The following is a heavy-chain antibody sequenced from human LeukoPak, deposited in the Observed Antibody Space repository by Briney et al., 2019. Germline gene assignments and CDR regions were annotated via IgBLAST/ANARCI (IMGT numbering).Heavy chain of an antibody. CDR2: ISGSGGST. Sequence: GGTLRLSCAASGFTFSSYGMSWVRQAPGKGLEWVSAISGSGGSTYYADSVKGRFTISRDNSKNTLYLQMNSLKTEDTAVYYCTTGARYFDWTRYYYYYMDVWGKGTTVTVSS. V-gene: IGHV3-23*01. J-gene: IGHJ6*03. CDR3: TTGARYFDWTRYYYYYMDV. CDR1: GFTFSSYG. D-gene: IGHD3-9*01.